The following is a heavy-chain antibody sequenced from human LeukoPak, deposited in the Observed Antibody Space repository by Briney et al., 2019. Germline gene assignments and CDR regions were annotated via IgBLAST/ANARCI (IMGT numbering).Heavy chain of an antibody. CDR3: ARDHGGNRPNAFDI. J-gene: IGHJ3*02. Sequence: GGSLRLSCAASGFTFSSYTMNWGRQAPGKGREWVAVISYHGRDKNYADPVKGRFSISRDNPKNTVYLQMNSLRVEDTAVYYCARDHGGNRPNAFDIWGQGTMVTVSS. D-gene: IGHD4-23*01. CDR2: ISYHGRDK. V-gene: IGHV3-30*04. CDR1: GFTFSSYT.